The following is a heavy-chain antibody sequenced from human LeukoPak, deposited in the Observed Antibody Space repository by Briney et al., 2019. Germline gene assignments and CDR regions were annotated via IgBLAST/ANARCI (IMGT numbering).Heavy chain of an antibody. J-gene: IGHJ5*02. CDR3: ARGGAVAGRFDT. V-gene: IGHV3-7*01. CDR1: GFTFVDYG. Sequence: GRSLRLSCATSGFTFVDYGLSWVRRAPGKGLEWVAKMKEDGSDIHYVDSVRGRSSISGDNAKASLYLQMNSLRGDDTAVYYCARGGAVAGRFDTWGEGTQVTVSS. D-gene: IGHD6-19*01. CDR2: MKEDGSDI.